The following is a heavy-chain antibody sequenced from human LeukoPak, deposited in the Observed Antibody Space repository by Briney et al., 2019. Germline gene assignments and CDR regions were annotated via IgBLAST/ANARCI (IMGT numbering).Heavy chain of an antibody. CDR3: TRAIEGAFDI. CDR1: GFTFSSYG. V-gene: IGHV3-49*04. CDR2: IRSKAYGGTT. J-gene: IGHJ3*02. Sequence: PGGSLRLSCAASGFTFSSYGMSWVRQAPGKGLEWVGFIRSKAYGGTTEYAASVKGRFTLSRDDSKSIAYLQMNSLKTEDTAVYYCTRAIEGAFDIWGQGTMVTVSS.